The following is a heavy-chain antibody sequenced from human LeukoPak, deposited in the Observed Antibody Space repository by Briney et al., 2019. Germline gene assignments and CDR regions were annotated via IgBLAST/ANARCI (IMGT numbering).Heavy chain of an antibody. J-gene: IGHJ3*02. D-gene: IGHD5-24*01. CDR3: TTFPGLWLQYI. CDR1: GFTFSNAW. V-gene: IGHV3-15*01. Sequence: GGSLRLSCAASGFTFSNAWMSGGRQAPGEGVEWVGRSKSKTDGGTTDYAAPVKGRFTISRDDSKNTLYLQMNSLKTEDTAVYYCTTFPGLWLQYIWGQGTMVTVSS. CDR2: SKSKTDGGTT.